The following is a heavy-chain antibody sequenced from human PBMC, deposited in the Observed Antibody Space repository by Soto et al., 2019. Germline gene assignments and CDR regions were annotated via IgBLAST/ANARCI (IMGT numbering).Heavy chain of an antibody. CDR3: AGAHGENYDDIAFDP. CDR2: ISSSSSYT. V-gene: IGHV3-11*05. J-gene: IGHJ5*02. CDR1: GFTFSDYY. Sequence: QVQLVESGGGLVKPGGSLRLSCAASGFTFSDYYMSWIRQAPGKGLEWVSYISSSSSYTNYADSVKGRFTISRDNAKNSRYLQMNSLGAEDAAVYYCAGAHGENYDDIAFDPWGQGTLVTVSS. D-gene: IGHD3-9*01.